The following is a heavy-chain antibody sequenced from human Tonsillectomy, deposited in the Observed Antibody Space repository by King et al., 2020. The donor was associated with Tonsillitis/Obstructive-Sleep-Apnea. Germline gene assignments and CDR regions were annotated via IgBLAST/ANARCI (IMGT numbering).Heavy chain of an antibody. D-gene: IGHD6-19*01. J-gene: IGHJ4*02. CDR2: IYHSGST. V-gene: IGHV4-4*02. CDR3: ASDFRGWLRGYYFDY. Sequence: LQLQESGPGLVKPSGTLSLTCAVSGGSISSSNWWSWVRQPPGKGLEWIGEIYHSGSTNYNPSLKSRVAISVDKSKNQFSLKLSSVTAADTAVYFCASDFRGWLRGYYFDYWGQGTLVTVSS. CDR1: GGSISSSNW.